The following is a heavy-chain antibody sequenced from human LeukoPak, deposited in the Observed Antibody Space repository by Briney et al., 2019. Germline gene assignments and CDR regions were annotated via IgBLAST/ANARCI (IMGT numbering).Heavy chain of an antibody. D-gene: IGHD3-16*01. Sequence: SETLSLTCAVYGGSFSGYYWSWIRQPPGKGLEWIGEINHSGSTNYNPSPKSRVTISVDTSKNQFSLKLSSVTAADTAVYYCARRLRLYYMDVWGKGTTVTVSS. CDR1: GGSFSGYY. CDR3: ARRLRLYYMDV. J-gene: IGHJ6*03. CDR2: INHSGST. V-gene: IGHV4-34*01.